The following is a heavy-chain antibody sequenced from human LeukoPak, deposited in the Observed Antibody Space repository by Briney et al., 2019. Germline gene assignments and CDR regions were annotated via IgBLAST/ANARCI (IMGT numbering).Heavy chain of an antibody. J-gene: IGHJ5*02. D-gene: IGHD2-2*01. Sequence: GRSLRLSCVASGFTFDDFAMHWVRQVPGKGLEWVSGIAWNGGRAAFAGSVKGRFTISRDNAKNSLYLQMNSLRAEDTAVYYCARDDCSSISCYHNWFDPWGQGTLVTVSS. V-gene: IGHV3-9*01. CDR1: GFTFDDFA. CDR2: IAWNGGRA. CDR3: ARDDCSSISCYHNWFDP.